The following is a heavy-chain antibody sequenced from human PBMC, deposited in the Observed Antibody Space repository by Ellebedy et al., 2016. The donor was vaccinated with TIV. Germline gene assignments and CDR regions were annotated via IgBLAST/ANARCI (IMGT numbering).Heavy chain of an antibody. CDR2: VHHSGST. CDR3: AGDGYNSAWAYH. V-gene: IGHV4-61*01. Sequence: MPGGSLRLSCTVPGESVSRDTSYWYCIRQPPGKGLEWIASVHHSGSTKYNPSLKSRVTISVDTSKNQFSLKLRSVTTADTAVYYCAGDGYNSAWAYHGGQGTLVTVSS. D-gene: IGHD6-19*01. CDR1: GESVSRDTSY. J-gene: IGHJ4*02.